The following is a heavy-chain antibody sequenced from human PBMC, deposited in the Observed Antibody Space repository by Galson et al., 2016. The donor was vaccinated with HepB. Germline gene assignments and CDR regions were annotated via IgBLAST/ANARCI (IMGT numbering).Heavy chain of an antibody. D-gene: IGHD2-21*01. Sequence: SLRLSCAASGFTFSYYAIQWVRQAPGKGLEWVAVISYDGSNKYYADSVKGRFTISRDNSKNMLYLQMNSLRAEDTAVYYCARSVWRWRGMDVWGQGTTVTVSS. J-gene: IGHJ6*02. CDR2: ISYDGSNK. V-gene: IGHV3-30*04. CDR3: ARSVWRWRGMDV. CDR1: GFTFSYYA.